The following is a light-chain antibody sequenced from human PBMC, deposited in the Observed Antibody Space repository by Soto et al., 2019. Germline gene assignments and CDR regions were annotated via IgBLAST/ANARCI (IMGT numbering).Light chain of an antibody. CDR1: SSDVGSDDF. J-gene: IGLJ1*01. Sequence: QSVLTQPASVSASPGQSITIPCTGSSSDVGSDDFVSWYQQHASNAQNLMIYEGSKRSSGVANLFSGYKSGTTASLTISGLPGEEDADYHCSSDASQSTEVFGTGTKLTVL. V-gene: IGLV2-23*01. CDR2: EGS. CDR3: SSDASQSTEV.